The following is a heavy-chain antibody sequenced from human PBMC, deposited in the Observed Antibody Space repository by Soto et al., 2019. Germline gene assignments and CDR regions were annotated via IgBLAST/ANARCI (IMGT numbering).Heavy chain of an antibody. D-gene: IGHD3-3*01. CDR1: GGSISSSSYY. V-gene: IGHV4-39*01. J-gene: IGHJ6*02. CDR3: GRFSYYYGMDV. Sequence: SETLSLTCTVSGGSISSSSYYWGWIRQPPGNGLEWIGSIYYSGSTYYNPSLKRRVTIAVDTSKYQFSLKLSSVTAADTAVYYCGRFSYYYGMDVWGQGTTVTV. CDR2: IYYSGST.